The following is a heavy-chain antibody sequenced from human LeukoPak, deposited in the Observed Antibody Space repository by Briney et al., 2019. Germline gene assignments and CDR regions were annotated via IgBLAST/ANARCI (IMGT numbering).Heavy chain of an antibody. D-gene: IGHD5-12*01. V-gene: IGHV3-7*01. J-gene: IGHJ4*02. CDR1: GFTFSSYW. Sequence: GGSLRLSCAASGFTFSSYWMSWVRQAPGKGLEWVANIKPDGGEKYYVDSVKGRFTNSRDNAKNSLYLQMNSLRAEDTAVYYCARGQSGLSVWGQGTLVTVSS. CDR2: IKPDGGEK. CDR3: ARGQSGLSV.